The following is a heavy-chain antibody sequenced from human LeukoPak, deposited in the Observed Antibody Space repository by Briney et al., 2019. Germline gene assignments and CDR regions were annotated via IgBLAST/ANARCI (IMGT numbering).Heavy chain of an antibody. Sequence: GGSLRLSCAASGFTFSIYAMHWVRQAPGKGLEWVAVISYDGSNEYYADSVKGRFTISRDNSKNTLYLQMNSLRVEDTAVYYCARDFEVPAATHIFNWFDPWGQGTLVTVSS. V-gene: IGHV3-30-3*01. CDR2: ISYDGSNE. D-gene: IGHD2-2*01. CDR1: GFTFSIYA. CDR3: ARDFEVPAATHIFNWFDP. J-gene: IGHJ5*02.